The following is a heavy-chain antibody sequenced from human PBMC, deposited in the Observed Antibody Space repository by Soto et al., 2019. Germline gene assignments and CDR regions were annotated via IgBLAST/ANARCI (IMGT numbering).Heavy chain of an antibody. CDR2: IDHSGST. CDR1: GDSISSNW. J-gene: IGHJ4*02. V-gene: IGHV4-4*02. Sequence: QVQLQESGPGLVKPSGTLSLTCAVSGDSISSNWWSWVRQPPGEGLEWIGEIDHSGSTNYSPSLRSRVTISVDKSKNQFSLNLKSATAADTAVYYCAGSGTFYIKRWGQGTLVTVSS. D-gene: IGHD3-10*01. CDR3: AGSGTFYIKR.